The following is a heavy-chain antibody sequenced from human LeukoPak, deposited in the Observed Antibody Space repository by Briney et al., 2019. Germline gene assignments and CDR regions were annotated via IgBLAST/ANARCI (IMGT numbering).Heavy chain of an antibody. CDR2: INPNSGGT. CDR1: GYTLTGYY. D-gene: IGHD3-3*01. CDR3: ARDGASGYLADY. J-gene: IGHJ4*02. V-gene: IGHV1-2*02. Sequence: ASVKVSCKAFGYTLTGYYMHWVRQAPGQGLEWMGWINPNSGGTNYAQKSQGRVTMTRDTSISTAYMELSRLGSDDTAVYYCARDGASGYLADYWGQGTLVTVSS.